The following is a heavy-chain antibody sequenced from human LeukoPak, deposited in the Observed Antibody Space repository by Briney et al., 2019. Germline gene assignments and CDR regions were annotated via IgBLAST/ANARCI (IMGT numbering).Heavy chain of an antibody. CDR3: AKDLAAVAGTGFDY. J-gene: IGHJ4*02. D-gene: IGHD6-19*01. CDR1: GFTFSNYW. V-gene: IGHV3-23*01. Sequence: SGGSLRLSCAASGFTFSNYWMNWVRQAPGKGLDWVSAISGSGGSTYYAGPVKRRLTTSRDNSKNTLYLQMTSRRAADTAVYDCAKDLAAVAGTGFDYWGQGALVTVSP. CDR2: ISGSGGST.